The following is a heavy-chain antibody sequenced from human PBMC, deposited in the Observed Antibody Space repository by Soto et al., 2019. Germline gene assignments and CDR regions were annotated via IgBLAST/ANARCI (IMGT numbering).Heavy chain of an antibody. CDR1: GFTFSSCR. Sequence: PGGSLRLSCAASGFTFSSCRMHWVRQAPGKGLVWVSRIDTDGSTTSYADSVKGRFTISRDNAKNTVYLQMNSLRGEDTAVYYCARNVASDWGQGTLVTVSS. D-gene: IGHD3-16*01. CDR3: ARNVASD. CDR2: IDTDGSTT. J-gene: IGHJ4*02. V-gene: IGHV3-74*01.